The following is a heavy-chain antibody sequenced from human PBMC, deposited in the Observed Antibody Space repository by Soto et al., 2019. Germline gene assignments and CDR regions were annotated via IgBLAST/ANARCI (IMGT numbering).Heavy chain of an antibody. Sequence: PGGSLRLSCAASGFTFSSYGMHWVRQAPGKGLGWVAVIWYDGSNKYYADSVKGRFTISRDNSKNTLYLQMNSLRAEDTAVYYCASLDSPDAFDIWGQGTMVTVSS. CDR1: GFTFSSYG. V-gene: IGHV3-33*01. D-gene: IGHD3-22*01. CDR2: IWYDGSNK. J-gene: IGHJ3*02. CDR3: ASLDSPDAFDI.